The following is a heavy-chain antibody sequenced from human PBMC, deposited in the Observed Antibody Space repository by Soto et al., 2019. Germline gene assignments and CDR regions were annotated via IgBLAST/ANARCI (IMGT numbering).Heavy chain of an antibody. CDR2: IIPIFGTA. D-gene: IGHD3-22*01. CDR1: GGTFSSYA. J-gene: IGHJ4*02. CDR3: ASPRNYYSDSSGPFGY. Sequence: QVQLVQSGAEVKKPGSSVKVSCKASGGTFSSYAISWVRQAPGQGLEWMGGIIPIFGTANYAQKFQGRVTITADESTSTAYMELSSLRSEDTAVYYCASPRNYYSDSSGPFGYWGQGTLVTVSS. V-gene: IGHV1-69*01.